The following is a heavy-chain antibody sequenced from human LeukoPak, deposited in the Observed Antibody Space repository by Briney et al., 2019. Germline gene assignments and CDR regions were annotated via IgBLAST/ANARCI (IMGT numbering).Heavy chain of an antibody. J-gene: IGHJ4*02. Sequence: SETLSLTCTVSGYSISSSSYYWGWARQPPGKGLEWIGTTYYSGSTYYSPSLKSRVSISVDTSKNHFSLKLSSVTAADTAVYYCARLNYYGSGSFLYYFDYWGQGTLVTVSS. CDR1: GYSISSSSYY. V-gene: IGHV4-39*02. CDR3: ARLNYYGSGSFLYYFDY. CDR2: TYYSGST. D-gene: IGHD3-10*01.